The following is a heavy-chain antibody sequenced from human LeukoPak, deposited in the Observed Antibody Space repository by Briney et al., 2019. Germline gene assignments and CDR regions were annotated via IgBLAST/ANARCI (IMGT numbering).Heavy chain of an antibody. CDR3: ARGHRYDYVWGSYRRPTDY. CDR1: GFTFSDYW. D-gene: IGHD3-16*02. Sequence: LTGGSLRISCTASGFTFSDYWMTWVRQAPGKGLEWVANIDGVGTDEGYAGSVKGRFTISRDNAKNSLFLQMNCLRAEDTAVYYCARGHRYDYVWGSYRRPTDYWGQGTLVTVSS. V-gene: IGHV3-7*01. J-gene: IGHJ4*02. CDR2: IDGVGTDE.